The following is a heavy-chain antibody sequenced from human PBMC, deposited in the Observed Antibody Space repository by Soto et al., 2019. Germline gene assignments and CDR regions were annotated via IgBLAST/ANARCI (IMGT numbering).Heavy chain of an antibody. Sequence: GGSLRLSCAASGFTFSSYGMHWVRQAPGKGLEWVAVISYDGSNKYYADSVKGRFTISRDNSKNTLYVQMNSLRADDTAVYYCAKDPRDSSSWYYYYYAMDVWGQGTTVTVSS. J-gene: IGHJ6*02. CDR3: AKDPRDSSSWYYYYYAMDV. D-gene: IGHD6-13*01. V-gene: IGHV3-30*18. CDR2: ISYDGSNK. CDR1: GFTFSSYG.